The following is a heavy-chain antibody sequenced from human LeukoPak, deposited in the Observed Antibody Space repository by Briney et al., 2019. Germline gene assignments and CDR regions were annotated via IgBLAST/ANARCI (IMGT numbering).Heavy chain of an antibody. J-gene: IGHJ3*02. CDR2: ISGSGGST. D-gene: IGHD3-22*01. CDR3: AKDGVVASDAFDI. CDR1: GFTFSSYA. V-gene: IGHV3-23*01. Sequence: GGSLRLSCAASGFTFSSYAMSWVRQAPGKGPEWVSAISGSGGSTYYADSVKGRFTISRDNSKNTLYLQMNSLRAEDTAVYYCAKDGVVASDAFDIWGQGTMVTVSS.